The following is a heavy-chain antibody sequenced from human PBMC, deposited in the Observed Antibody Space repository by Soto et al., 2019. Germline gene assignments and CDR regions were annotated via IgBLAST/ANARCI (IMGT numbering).Heavy chain of an antibody. CDR3: ARSNPGVVVVAATNYYYYGMDV. CDR2: IIPIFGTA. V-gene: IGHV1-69*01. Sequence: SVKVSCKASGGTFSSYAISWVRQAPGQGLEWMGGIIPIFGTANYAQKFQGRVTITADESTSTAYMELSNLRSEDTAVYYCARSNPGVVVVAATNYYYYGMDVWGQGTTVTVSS. J-gene: IGHJ6*02. D-gene: IGHD2-15*01. CDR1: GGTFSSYA.